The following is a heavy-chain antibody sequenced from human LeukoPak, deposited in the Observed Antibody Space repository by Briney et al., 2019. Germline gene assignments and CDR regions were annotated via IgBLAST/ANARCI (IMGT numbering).Heavy chain of an antibody. CDR2: ISPYNGNT. CDR1: GYTFLNHG. CDR3: ARDLGTVTTSWFDP. J-gene: IGHJ5*02. V-gene: IGHV1-18*01. D-gene: IGHD4-17*01. Sequence: ASVKVSCKASGYTFLNHGITWVRQAPGQGLEWMGWISPYNGNTNYAQKFQGRVTMTTDTSTSTAYMELRSLRSDDTAMYYCARDLGTVTTSWFDPWGQGTLVTVSS.